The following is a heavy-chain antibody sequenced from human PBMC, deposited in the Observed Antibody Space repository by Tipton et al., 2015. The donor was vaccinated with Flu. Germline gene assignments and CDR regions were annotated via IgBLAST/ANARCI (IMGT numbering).Heavy chain of an antibody. V-gene: IGHV1-69*01. J-gene: IGHJ5*02. D-gene: IGHD2-2*01. Sequence: QSGAEVKKPGSSVKVSCKASGGTFSSYAISWVRQAPGQGLEWMGGIIPIFGTANYAQKFQGRVTITADESTSTAYMELSRLRSDDTAVYYCARDHVVVMNSGGFDPWGQGTLVTVSS. CDR3: ARDHVVVMNSGGFDP. CDR1: GGTFSSYA. CDR2: IIPIFGTA.